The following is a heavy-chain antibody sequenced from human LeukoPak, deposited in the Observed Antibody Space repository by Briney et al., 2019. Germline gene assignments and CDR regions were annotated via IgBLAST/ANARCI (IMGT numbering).Heavy chain of an antibody. CDR2: ISSSSSTI. V-gene: IGHV3-48*01. Sequence: PGGSLRLSCAASGFTFSSCSMMWVRQAPGKGLEWVSYISSSSSTIYYADSVKGRFTISRDNSKNTLYLQLNSLRTEDTAVYFCARGARGSGWRVFDIWGQGTMVTVSS. CDR1: GFTFSSCS. CDR3: ARGARGSGWRVFDI. J-gene: IGHJ3*02. D-gene: IGHD6-19*01.